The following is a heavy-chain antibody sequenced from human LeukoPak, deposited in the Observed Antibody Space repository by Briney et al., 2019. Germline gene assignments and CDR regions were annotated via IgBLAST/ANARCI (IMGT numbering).Heavy chain of an antibody. CDR3: ARGVYSSSWYSRRNYFDY. CDR1: GFTFSSYE. CDR2: ISSSGSTI. Sequence: GGSLRLSCAASGFTFSSYEMNWVRQAPGKGLEWVSYISSSGSTIYYADSVKGRFTISRDNAKNSLYLQMNSLRAEDTAVYYCARGVYSSSWYSRRNYFDYWGQGTLVTVSS. D-gene: IGHD6-13*01. V-gene: IGHV3-48*03. J-gene: IGHJ4*02.